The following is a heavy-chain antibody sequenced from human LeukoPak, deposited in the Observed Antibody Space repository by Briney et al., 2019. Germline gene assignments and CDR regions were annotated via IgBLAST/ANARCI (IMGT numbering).Heavy chain of an antibody. CDR3: ARGDPDISFGVVGEAFDI. J-gene: IGHJ3*02. D-gene: IGHD3-3*01. CDR2: ISGSDNTI. CDR1: GFTFSDYY. V-gene: IGHV3-11*04. Sequence: GGSLRLSCAASGFTFSDYYMSWIRQAPGKGLEWVSYISGSDNTIYYADSVKGRFTMSRDNAKNSVYLQMNSLRAEDTAVYYCARGDPDISFGVVGEAFDIWGQGTMVTVSS.